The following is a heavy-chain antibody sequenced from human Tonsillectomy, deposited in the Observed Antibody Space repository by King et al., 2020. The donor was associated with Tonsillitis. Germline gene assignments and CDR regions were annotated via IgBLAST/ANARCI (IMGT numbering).Heavy chain of an antibody. CDR3: AKDRDGFDY. D-gene: IGHD5-24*01. CDR2: ISYDGSNK. V-gene: IGHV3-30*18. Sequence: QVQLVESGGGVVQPGRSLRLSCAASGFTFSSYGMHWVRQAPGKGLEWVAVISYDGSNKYYADSVKGRFTISREDSKNTLSLQMNSLRTEDTAVYYCAKDRDGFDYWGQGTLVTVSS. CDR1: GFTFSSYG. J-gene: IGHJ4*02.